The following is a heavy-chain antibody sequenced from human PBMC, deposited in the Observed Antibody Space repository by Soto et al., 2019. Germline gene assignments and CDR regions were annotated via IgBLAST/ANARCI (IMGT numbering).Heavy chain of an antibody. D-gene: IGHD1-7*01. CDR3: SRSLVGNTSSDY. CDR1: GFIFSDYY. V-gene: IGHV3-72*01. CDR2: SRDKSNSYST. J-gene: IGHJ4*02. Sequence: PGGSLRLSCAGSGFIFSDYYIDWVRQAPGKGLEWVGRSRDKSNSYSTDYTASVKGRFTISRDGGKNSLSLHMNSLKTEDTALYYCSRSLVGNTSSDYWGQGILVTVAS.